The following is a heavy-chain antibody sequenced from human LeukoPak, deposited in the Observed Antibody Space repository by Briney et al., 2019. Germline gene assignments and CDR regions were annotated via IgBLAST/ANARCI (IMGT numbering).Heavy chain of an antibody. CDR2: INHSGST. V-gene: IGHV4-34*01. D-gene: IGHD3-22*01. CDR1: GRSFSGYY. Sequence: SSETLSLTCAVYGRSFSGYYWSWIRQPPGKGLEWIGEINHSGSTNYNPSLKSRVTISVDTSKNQFSLKLSSVTAADTAVYYCASGYYYDSSGYTQRRGAFDYWGQGTLVTVSS. CDR3: ASGYYYDSSGYTQRRGAFDY. J-gene: IGHJ4*02.